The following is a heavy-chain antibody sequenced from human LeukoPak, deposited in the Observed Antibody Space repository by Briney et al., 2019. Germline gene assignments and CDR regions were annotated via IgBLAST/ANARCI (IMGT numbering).Heavy chain of an antibody. CDR1: GGTFSSYA. Sequence: SVKVSCKASGGTFSSYAISWVRQAPGQGLEWMGGIIPIFGTANYAQRFQGRVTITADESTSTAYMELSSLRSEDTAVYYCARERQDTIVHSGAFDIWGQGTMVTVSS. CDR2: IIPIFGTA. CDR3: ARERQDTIVHSGAFDI. J-gene: IGHJ3*02. D-gene: IGHD3-10*01. V-gene: IGHV1-69*01.